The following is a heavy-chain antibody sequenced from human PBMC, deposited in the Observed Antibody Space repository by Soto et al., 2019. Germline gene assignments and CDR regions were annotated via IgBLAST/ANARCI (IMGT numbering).Heavy chain of an antibody. Sequence: EVQLLESGGGLVQPGESLRLSCAFSGFIFGNYMMTWVRQAPGKGLEWVSTIRDGGESTYYADSVKGRFTISRDNSKNNLYLKMDSRGVEDTAVYYCAPHVHCSGGSCHYDAFDTRGQGTMVTVSS. D-gene: IGHD2-15*01. J-gene: IGHJ3*02. CDR1: GFIFGNYM. V-gene: IGHV3-23*01. CDR3: APHVHCSGGSCHYDAFDT. CDR2: IRDGGEST.